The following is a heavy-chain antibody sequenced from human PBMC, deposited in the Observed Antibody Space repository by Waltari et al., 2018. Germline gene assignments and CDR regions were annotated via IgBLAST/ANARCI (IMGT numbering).Heavy chain of an antibody. V-gene: IGHV3-30*02. J-gene: IGHJ4*02. D-gene: IGHD2-2*01. CDR1: GFPVRAYG. CDR3: SKDSDAFYIDY. CDR2: IHHDEISK. Sequence: QVQLVESGGGVVQPGGSLGLSCAVSGFPVRAYGMHWVRQAPGKGLEWVSYIHHDEISKHYADSVKGRFTISRDNSKNTVYLHMDSLRAEDTALYYCSKDSDAFYIDYWGQGVLVTVSS.